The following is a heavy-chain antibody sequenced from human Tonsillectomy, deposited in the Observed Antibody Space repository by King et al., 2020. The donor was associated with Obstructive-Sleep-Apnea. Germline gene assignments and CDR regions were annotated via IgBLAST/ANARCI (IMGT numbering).Heavy chain of an antibody. CDR2: ISAYSGNT. D-gene: IGHD3-10*01. CDR3: ARGRRSPGELSHVDFEY. CDR1: GYTFTNYG. V-gene: IGHV1-18*04. Sequence: QLVQSRAEVKKPGASVKVSCKASGYTFTNYGIAWVRQAPGQGLEWMGWISAYSGNTNYAQKFQGRVTMTTDTSTTTAYMELRSLRSDDTAVYYCARGRRSPGELSHVDFEYWGQRTLVTVSS. J-gene: IGHJ4*02.